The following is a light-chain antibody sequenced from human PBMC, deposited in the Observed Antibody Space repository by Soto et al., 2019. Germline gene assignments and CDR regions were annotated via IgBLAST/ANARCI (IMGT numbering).Light chain of an antibody. CDR2: GTS. J-gene: IGKJ3*01. CDR3: QQFGSSPFT. CDR1: QTISSNY. V-gene: IGKV3-20*01. Sequence: IVLKQSTGILSLSTGERTNLYCRASQTISSNYLAWYQKKPGQAPRLLISGTSIRATGIPHRFSGSGSGKDFTLTISNLEREDYAVFYCQQFGSSPFTFGPGTKVDFK.